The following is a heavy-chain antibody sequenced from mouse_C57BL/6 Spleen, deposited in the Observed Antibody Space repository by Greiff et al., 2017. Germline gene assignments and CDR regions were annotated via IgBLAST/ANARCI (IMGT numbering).Heavy chain of an antibody. D-gene: IGHD2-2*01. CDR3: ARRTMVTNARNYAMDY. CDR1: GYAFSRSW. CDR2: IYPGDGDT. J-gene: IGHJ4*01. V-gene: IGHV1-82*01. Sequence: VQLQQSGPELVKPGASVKISCKASGYAFSRSWMNWVKQRPGKGLEWIGRIYPGDGDTNYNGKFKGKATLTADKSSSTAYMQLSSLTSEDSAVYFCARRTMVTNARNYAMDYWGQGTSVTVSS.